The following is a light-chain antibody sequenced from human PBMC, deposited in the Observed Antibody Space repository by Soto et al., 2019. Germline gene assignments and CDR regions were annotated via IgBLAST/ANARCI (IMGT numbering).Light chain of an antibody. CDR3: QSYDSSVTLRV. J-gene: IGLJ1*01. Sequence: QSVLTQPPSVSGAPGQRVTISCTGSSSNIGAGYDVHWYQQLPGTAPKLLIYGNSNRPSGVPDRFSGSKSGTSASLAITGLQADDEADYYCQSYDSSVTLRVFGTGTKV. CDR2: GNS. V-gene: IGLV1-40*01. CDR1: SSNIGAGYD.